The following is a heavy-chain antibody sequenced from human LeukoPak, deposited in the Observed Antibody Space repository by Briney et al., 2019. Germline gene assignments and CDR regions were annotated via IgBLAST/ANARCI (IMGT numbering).Heavy chain of an antibody. V-gene: IGHV1-2*02. J-gene: IGHJ6*02. CDR2: ITPETGGT. CDR3: AREERESGGMDV. CDR1: GYIFTGHF. Sequence: ASVKVSRKASGYIFTGHFIHWVRQAPGQGLERMGWITPETGGTNYAQKFEGRVTMTRDTSITTAYLELSRVRYDDTAVYYCAREERESGGMDVWGQGTTVTVSS. D-gene: IGHD1-26*01.